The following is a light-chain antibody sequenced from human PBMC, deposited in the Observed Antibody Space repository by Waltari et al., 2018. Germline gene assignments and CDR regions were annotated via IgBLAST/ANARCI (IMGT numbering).Light chain of an antibody. CDR3: LLYYGGAGV. Sequence: QTVVTQEPSLTVSPGGTVTLTCASSTGAVTRGYYPNWFQQKPGQAPRALIFSTSNKNSWTPARFSGSLLGGKAALTVSGVQPEDEAEYYCLLYYGGAGVFGGGTKLTVL. J-gene: IGLJ3*02. V-gene: IGLV7-43*01. CDR2: STS. CDR1: TGAVTRGYY.